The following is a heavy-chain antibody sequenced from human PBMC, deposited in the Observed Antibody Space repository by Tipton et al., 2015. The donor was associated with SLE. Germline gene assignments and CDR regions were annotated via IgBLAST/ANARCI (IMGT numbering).Heavy chain of an antibody. CDR1: GYTFIGYY. CDR2: NNPNSGGS. CDR3: ARGLSYYSDSSGYYQFDL. D-gene: IGHD3-22*01. V-gene: IGHV1-2*02. Sequence: QLVQSGAEAKKPGASVKVSCKASGYTFIGYYIHWVRQAPGQGLEWMGWNNPNSGGSHSAQKFQGRVTMTRDTSISTAYMELSNLRSDDTGVYFCARGLSYYSDSSGYYQFDLWGQGSLVTVSS. J-gene: IGHJ4*02.